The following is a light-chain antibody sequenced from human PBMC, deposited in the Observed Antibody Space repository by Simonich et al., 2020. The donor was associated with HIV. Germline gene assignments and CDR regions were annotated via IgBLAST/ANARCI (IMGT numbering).Light chain of an antibody. Sequence: DIVMTQSPDSLAVSLGERATINCKSSQSVLSSSNNKNFLTWYQQKPGQPPMLLIYWASIRESGVPDRFSGSGAGTDFTLTISSLQVEDVAVYYCQQYYSTPRTFGQGTKVEIK. CDR2: WAS. CDR1: QSVLSSSNNKNF. J-gene: IGKJ1*01. V-gene: IGKV4-1*01. CDR3: QQYYSTPRT.